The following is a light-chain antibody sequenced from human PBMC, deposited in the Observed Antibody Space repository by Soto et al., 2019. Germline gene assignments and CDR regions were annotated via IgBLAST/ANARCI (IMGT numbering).Light chain of an antibody. CDR1: SSNLGSSN. J-gene: IGLJ1*01. CDR2: TNN. CDR3: AAWDDSLDGYV. V-gene: IGLV1-44*01. Sequence: QSVLTQPPSASGTPGQRVTIYCSGSSSNLGSSNVDWYQQLPGTAPKLVIHTNNQRPSGVPDRFSGSKSGTSASLAISGLQSGDEADYYCAAWDDSLDGYVFGTGTKLTVL.